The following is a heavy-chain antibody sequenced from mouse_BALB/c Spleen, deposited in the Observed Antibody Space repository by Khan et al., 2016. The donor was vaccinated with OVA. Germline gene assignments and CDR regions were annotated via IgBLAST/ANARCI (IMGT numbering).Heavy chain of an antibody. CDR1: GYSITSDFA. CDR2: ISFSGST. J-gene: IGHJ4*01. CDR3: IRAVYYAYAYAMDY. V-gene: IGHV3-2*02. Sequence: EVQLQESGPGLVKPSQSLSLTCTVTGYSITSDFAWNWVRQFPGNKLEWMGYISFSGSTSYDPSLKHRLSITRDTSKNQSFMQLNSVTTEDTATXYCIRAVYYAYAYAMDYWGQGISVTVSS. D-gene: IGHD2-2*01.